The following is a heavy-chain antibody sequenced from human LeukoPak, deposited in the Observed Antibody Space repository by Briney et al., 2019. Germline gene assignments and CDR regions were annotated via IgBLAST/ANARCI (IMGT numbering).Heavy chain of an antibody. Sequence: SETLSLTCTVSGGSISSSSYYWSWIRQPAGKGLEWIGRIYTSGSTNYNPSLKSRVTISVDTSKNQFSLKLSSVTAADTAVYCCARGPYSSSWYGWFDPWGQGTLVTVSS. J-gene: IGHJ5*02. CDR2: IYTSGST. V-gene: IGHV4-61*02. D-gene: IGHD6-13*01. CDR3: ARGPYSSSWYGWFDP. CDR1: GGSISSSSYY.